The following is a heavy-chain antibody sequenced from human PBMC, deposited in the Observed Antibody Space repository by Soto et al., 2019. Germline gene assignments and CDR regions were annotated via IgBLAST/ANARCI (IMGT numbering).Heavy chain of an antibody. Sequence: QVPLVQSGAEVKKPGSSVKVSCKASGGTFSSYAISWVRQAPGQGLEWMGGIIPIFGTANYAQKFQGRVTITADESTSTAYMELSSLRSEDTAVYYCAGAYYYDSSGYHHAFDIWGQGTMVTVSS. CDR2: IIPIFGTA. J-gene: IGHJ3*02. CDR1: GGTFSSYA. V-gene: IGHV1-69*01. D-gene: IGHD3-22*01. CDR3: AGAYYYDSSGYHHAFDI.